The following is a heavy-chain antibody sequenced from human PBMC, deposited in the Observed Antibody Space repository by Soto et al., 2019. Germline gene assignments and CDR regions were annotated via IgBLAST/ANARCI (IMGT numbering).Heavy chain of an antibody. CDR1: GGTFSSYA. D-gene: IGHD3-3*01. Sequence: GASVKVSCKASGGTFSSYAISWVRQAPGQGLEWMGGIIPIFGTANYAQKFQGRVTITADESTSTAYMELSSLRSEDTAVYYCATYDSPGLLDYFDYWGQGTLVTVSS. CDR3: ATYDSPGLLDYFDY. J-gene: IGHJ4*02. CDR2: IIPIFGTA. V-gene: IGHV1-69*13.